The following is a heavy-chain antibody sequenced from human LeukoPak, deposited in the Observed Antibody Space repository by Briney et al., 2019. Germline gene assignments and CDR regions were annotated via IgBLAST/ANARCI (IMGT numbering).Heavy chain of an antibody. CDR3: ARDRITMDRGVIPFDP. CDR2: IYTSGST. CDR1: GGSISSYY. V-gene: IGHV4-4*07. D-gene: IGHD3-10*01. J-gene: IGHJ5*02. Sequence: SETLSLTCTVSGGSISSYYWSWIRQPAGKGLEWIGRIYTSGSTNYNPSLKSRVTMSVDTSKNQFSLKLSSVTAADTAVYYCARDRITMDRGVIPFDPWGQGTLVTVSS.